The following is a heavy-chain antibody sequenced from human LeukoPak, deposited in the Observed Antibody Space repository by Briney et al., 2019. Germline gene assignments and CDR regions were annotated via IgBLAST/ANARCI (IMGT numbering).Heavy chain of an antibody. V-gene: IGHV5-51*01. Sequence: GESLKISCKGSGYSFTSYWIGWVRQMPGKGLEWMGIIYPGDSGTRYSPSFQGQVTISADKSISTAYLQWSSLKASDTAMYYCARSYCSGGSCPGAFDIWGQGTMVTVSS. CDR2: IYPGDSGT. CDR3: ARSYCSGGSCPGAFDI. CDR1: GYSFTSYW. J-gene: IGHJ3*02. D-gene: IGHD2-15*01.